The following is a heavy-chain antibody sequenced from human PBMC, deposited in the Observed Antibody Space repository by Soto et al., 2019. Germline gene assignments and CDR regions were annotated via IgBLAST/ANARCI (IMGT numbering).Heavy chain of an antibody. CDR1: GFTFSSYW. D-gene: IGHD5-12*01. Sequence: PGGSLRLSCAASGFTFSSYWMSWVRQAPGKGLEWVANIKQDGSEKYYVDSVKGRFTISRDNAKNSLYLQMNSLRAEDTAVYYCARDPVATIPTPFVYYGMDVWGKGTTVTVSS. CDR3: ARDPVATIPTPFVYYGMDV. CDR2: IKQDGSEK. J-gene: IGHJ6*04. V-gene: IGHV3-7*01.